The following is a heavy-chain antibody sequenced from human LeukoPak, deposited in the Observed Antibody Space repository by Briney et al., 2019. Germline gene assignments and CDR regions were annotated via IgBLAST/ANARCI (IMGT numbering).Heavy chain of an antibody. CDR1: GYNLTELS. Sequence: GAPVKVSCKVSGYNLTELSMHWVRQAPGKGLEWMGSFDPEDGETIYAQNFQGRVTMTEDTSTDTAYMELSSLRSEDTAVYYCATVLGGTYFFDYWGQGTLVTVSS. CDR2: FDPEDGET. J-gene: IGHJ4*02. V-gene: IGHV1-24*01. CDR3: ATVLGGTYFFDY. D-gene: IGHD1-26*01.